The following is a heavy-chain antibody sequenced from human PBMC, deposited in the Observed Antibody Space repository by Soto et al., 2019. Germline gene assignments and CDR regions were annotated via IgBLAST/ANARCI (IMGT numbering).Heavy chain of an antibody. J-gene: IGHJ4*02. D-gene: IGHD2-15*01. CDR2: IYSGGRT. Sequence: GGSLRLSCAASGFTVSSNYMSWVRQAPGKGLEWVSVIYSGGRTFYADSVKGRFTISRDNSKDTLYLQMNNVRAEDTAVYYCARDICTGGSCYDYWGQGTLVTVSS. CDR3: ARDICTGGSCYDY. V-gene: IGHV3-53*01. CDR1: GFTVSSNY.